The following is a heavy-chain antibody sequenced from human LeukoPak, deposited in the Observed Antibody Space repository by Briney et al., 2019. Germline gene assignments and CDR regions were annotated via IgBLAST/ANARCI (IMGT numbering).Heavy chain of an antibody. J-gene: IGHJ4*02. CDR3: ARGRIYFDS. Sequence: GGSLRLSCAASGFTFSSYGMSWVRQAPGKGLEWVANINEDGNEKYFVDSVRGRFTISRDNVKNSLYLQMDSLRVDDTAVYYCARGRIYFDSWGQGTLVTVS. CDR2: INEDGNEK. V-gene: IGHV3-7*01. CDR1: GFTFSSYG.